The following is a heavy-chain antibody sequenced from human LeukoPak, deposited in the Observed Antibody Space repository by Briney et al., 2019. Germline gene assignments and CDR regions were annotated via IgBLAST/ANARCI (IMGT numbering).Heavy chain of an antibody. CDR2: ISAYNGNT. J-gene: IGHJ6*03. CDR3: ARSATGLRYFDWLLPYYYYYMDV. Sequence: ASVKVSCKASGYTFTSYGISWVRQAPGQGLEWMGWISAYNGNTNYAQKLQGRVTMTTDTSTSTAYMELRSLRSDDTAVYYCARSATGLRYFDWLLPYYYYYMDVWGKGTTVTISS. D-gene: IGHD3-9*01. CDR1: GYTFTSYG. V-gene: IGHV1-18*01.